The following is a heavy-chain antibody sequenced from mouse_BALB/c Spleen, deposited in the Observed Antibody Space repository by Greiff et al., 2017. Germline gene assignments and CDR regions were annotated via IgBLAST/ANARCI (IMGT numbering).Heavy chain of an antibody. CDR1: GFTFSSYA. CDR2: ISSGGST. CDR3: ARQDYYALDY. V-gene: IGHV5-6-5*01. J-gene: IGHJ2*01. Sequence: EVKLVESGGGLVKPGGSLKISCAASGFTFSSYAMSWVRQTPEKRLEWVASISSGGSTYYPDSVKGRFTISRDNARNILYLQMSSLRSEDTAMYYCARQDYYALDYWGQGTTLTVSS. D-gene: IGHD1-1*01.